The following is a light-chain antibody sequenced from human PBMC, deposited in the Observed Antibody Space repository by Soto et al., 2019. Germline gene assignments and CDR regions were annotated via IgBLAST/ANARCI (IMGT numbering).Light chain of an antibody. Sequence: QSVLTQPASVSGSPGQSITISCTGTSSDVGSYNFVSWYQQHPGKAPKLMIFEGNKRPSGVSNRFSGSKSGNTASLTISGLQAEDEADYYCCSYAGSSTLVFAGGTKLTVL. V-gene: IGLV2-23*01. J-gene: IGLJ2*01. CDR1: SSDVGSYNF. CDR3: CSYAGSSTLV. CDR2: EGN.